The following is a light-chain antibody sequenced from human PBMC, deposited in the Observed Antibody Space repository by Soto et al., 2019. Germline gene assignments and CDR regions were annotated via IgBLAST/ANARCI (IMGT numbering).Light chain of an antibody. V-gene: IGKV1D-12*01. J-gene: IGKJ1*01. CDR2: SAS. CDR1: RDISTW. CDR3: EHADTFPWT. Sequence: IQMTQSPSSVSASVGDRVTITCQASRDISTWVAWYQQKPGKAPKLLIYSASALKRGVQSRFSGRGSWTDSALTVSSLQPEDFATYYYEHADTFPWTVGQGTKVESK.